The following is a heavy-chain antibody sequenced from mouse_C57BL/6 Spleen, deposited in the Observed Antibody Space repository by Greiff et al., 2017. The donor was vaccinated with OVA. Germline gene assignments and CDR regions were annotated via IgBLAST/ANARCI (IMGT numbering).Heavy chain of an antibody. J-gene: IGHJ4*01. CDR1: GYAFSSSW. D-gene: IGHD2-4*01. CDR3: ARSGDYVGDYAMDY. CDR2: IYPGDGDT. Sequence: QRVESGPELVKPGASVKISCKAYGYAFSSSWLNWVKQRPGKGLEWIGRIYPGDGDTNYNGKFKGKATLTADKSSRPAHMQLSSLTSVDSAVYFCARSGDYVGDYAMDYWGRGTAVTVSS. V-gene: IGHV1-82*01.